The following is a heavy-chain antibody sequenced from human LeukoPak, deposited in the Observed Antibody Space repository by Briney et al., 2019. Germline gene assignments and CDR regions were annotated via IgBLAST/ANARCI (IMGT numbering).Heavy chain of an antibody. CDR2: IYYSGST. D-gene: IGHD6-19*01. Sequence: SETLSLTCTVSGGSISSYYWSWIRQPPGKGLEWIGYIYYSGSTNYNPSLKSRVTISVDTSKNQFSLKLSSVTAADTAVYYCARYPAAGLFDYWGQGTLVTVSS. CDR1: GGSISSYY. V-gene: IGHV4-59*01. CDR3: ARYPAAGLFDY. J-gene: IGHJ4*02.